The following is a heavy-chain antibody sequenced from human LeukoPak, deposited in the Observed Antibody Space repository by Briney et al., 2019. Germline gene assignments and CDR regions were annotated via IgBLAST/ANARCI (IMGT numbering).Heavy chain of an antibody. J-gene: IGHJ3*02. CDR2: TYYRSKWYN. Sequence: SQTLSLTCAISGDSVSSSSAAWNWIRQSPSRGLEWLGRTYYRSKWYNDYAASVKSRITINPDTSKNQISLQLNSVTPEDTAVYYCAREWGDFDAFDIWGQGTAVTVSS. D-gene: IGHD3-16*01. V-gene: IGHV6-1*01. CDR1: GDSVSSSSAA. CDR3: AREWGDFDAFDI.